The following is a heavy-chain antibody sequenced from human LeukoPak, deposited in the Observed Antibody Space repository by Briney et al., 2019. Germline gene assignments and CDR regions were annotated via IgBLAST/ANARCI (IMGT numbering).Heavy chain of an antibody. D-gene: IGHD4-17*01. V-gene: IGHV3-7*01. CDR3: ARTTVTAGRTNWFDP. Sequence: GGSLRLSCAASGFIYSNSWMNWVRQARAKGLEWVANINQDGSDQYYVDSVKGRFTISRDNAKNSLYLQMNSMRAEDTAVYYCARTTVTAGRTNWFDPWGQGTLVIVSS. CDR2: INQDGSDQ. J-gene: IGHJ5*02. CDR1: GFIYSNSW.